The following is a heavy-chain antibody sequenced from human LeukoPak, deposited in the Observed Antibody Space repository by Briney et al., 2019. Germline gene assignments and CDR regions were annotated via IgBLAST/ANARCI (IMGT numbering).Heavy chain of an antibody. J-gene: IGHJ4*01. Sequence: PSETLSLTCTVSSGAISNYYWSWIRQPPGKGLEWIGYIAYSGSTNYNPSLKSRVSMSVHTSKNQFSLKLSSVTAADTAVYYCARERRSGTYYYFDYWGXGILVTVSS. CDR3: ARERRSGTYYYFDY. D-gene: IGHD3-10*01. V-gene: IGHV4-59*01. CDR2: IAYSGST. CDR1: SGAISNYY.